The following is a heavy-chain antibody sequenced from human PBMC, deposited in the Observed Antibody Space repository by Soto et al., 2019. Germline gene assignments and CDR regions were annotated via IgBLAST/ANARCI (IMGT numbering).Heavy chain of an antibody. V-gene: IGHV5-51*01. J-gene: IGHJ6*02. CDR1: GYSFTSYW. Sequence: GESLKISCKGSGYSFTSYWIGWVRQMPGKGLEWMGIIYPGDSDTRYGPSFQGQVTISADKSISTAYLQWSSLKASDTAMYYCAGGGVRGVITRTRDYYGMDVWGQGTTVTV. D-gene: IGHD3-10*01. CDR2: IYPGDSDT. CDR3: AGGGVRGVITRTRDYYGMDV.